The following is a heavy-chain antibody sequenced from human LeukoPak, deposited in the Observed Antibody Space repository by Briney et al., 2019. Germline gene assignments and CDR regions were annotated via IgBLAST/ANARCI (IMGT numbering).Heavy chain of an antibody. V-gene: IGHV3-21*01. J-gene: IGHJ4*02. CDR1: GFTFSSYS. CDR3: ARGYSGYDPFDY. Sequence: GGSLRLSCAASGFTFSSYSMNWVRQAPGKGLEWVSSISSGSSYIYYADSVKGRFTISRDNAKNSLYLQMNSLRAEDTAVYYCARGYSGYDPFDYWGQGTLVTVSS. D-gene: IGHD5-12*01. CDR2: ISSGSSYI.